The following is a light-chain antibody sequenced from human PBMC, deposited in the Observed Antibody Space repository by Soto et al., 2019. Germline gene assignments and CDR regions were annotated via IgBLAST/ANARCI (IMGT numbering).Light chain of an antibody. J-gene: IGKJ2*01. CDR2: GAS. V-gene: IGKV3-15*01. CDR1: QSVGSN. CDR3: QQYNNWPYT. Sequence: EIVMTQSPATLSVSPGERASLSCRASQSVGSNLAWYQQTAGQAPRLLIYGASTRATGIPARFSGSGSGTNFTLSISSLQSEDFAVYSWQQYNNWPYTFCQGTKLEIK.